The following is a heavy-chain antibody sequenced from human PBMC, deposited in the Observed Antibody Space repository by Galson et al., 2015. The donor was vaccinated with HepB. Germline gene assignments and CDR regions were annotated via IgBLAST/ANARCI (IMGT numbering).Heavy chain of an antibody. Sequence: SLRLSCAATEFTLSDYWIHWVRQGPGKGLVWVSRIDNYGSDLIYADSVKGRFTISRDYSKNTVYLQMNSLRAEDTAVYYCVRSSGRPDYWGPRTLVTVSS. V-gene: IGHV3-74*01. CDR2: IDNYGSDL. CDR1: EFTLSDYW. J-gene: IGHJ4*02. CDR3: VRSSGRPDY. D-gene: IGHD6-19*01.